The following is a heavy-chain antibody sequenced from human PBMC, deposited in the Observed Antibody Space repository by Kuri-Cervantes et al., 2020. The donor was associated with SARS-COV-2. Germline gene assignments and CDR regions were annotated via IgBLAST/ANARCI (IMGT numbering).Heavy chain of an antibody. CDR3: ARTYDFWSGYSSALIDY. Sequence: GGSLRLSCAASGFTFSSYEMNWVRQAPGKGLEWVSYISSSGSTIYYADSVKGRFTISRDNAKNSLYLQMNSLRAEDTAVYYCARTYDFWSGYSSALIDYWGRGTLVTVYS. V-gene: IGHV3-48*03. D-gene: IGHD3-3*01. J-gene: IGHJ4*02. CDR1: GFTFSSYE. CDR2: ISSSGSTI.